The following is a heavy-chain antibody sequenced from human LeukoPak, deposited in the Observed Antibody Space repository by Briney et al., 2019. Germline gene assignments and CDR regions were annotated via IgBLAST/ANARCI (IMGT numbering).Heavy chain of an antibody. CDR2: INPNSGGT. Sequence: ASVKVSCKASGYTFTGYYMHWVRQAPGQGLEWMGWINPNSGGTNYAQKFQGRVTMTRDTSISTAYMELSRLRSDDTAVYYCARAHTYYDFWSGVNWFDPWGQGTLVTVSS. J-gene: IGHJ5*02. V-gene: IGHV1-2*02. D-gene: IGHD3-3*01. CDR3: ARAHTYYDFWSGVNWFDP. CDR1: GYTFTGYY.